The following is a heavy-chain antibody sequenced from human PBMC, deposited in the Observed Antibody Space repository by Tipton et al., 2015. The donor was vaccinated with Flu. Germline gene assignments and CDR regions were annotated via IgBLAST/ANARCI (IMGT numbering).Heavy chain of an antibody. J-gene: IGHJ6*02. V-gene: IGHV3-23*01. D-gene: IGHD2-2*01. CDR3: ATDEGGAAIGDYYFYYGMDV. Sequence: SLRLSCAASGFTFSKYAMSWVRQAPGKGLEWVSTMSGSGGTIYYGDSVKGRFTISRDNSKNTLYLQMNSLRVEDTAVYYCATDEGGAAIGDYYFYYGMDVWGQGTTVAVSS. CDR1: GFTFSKYA. CDR2: MSGSGGTI.